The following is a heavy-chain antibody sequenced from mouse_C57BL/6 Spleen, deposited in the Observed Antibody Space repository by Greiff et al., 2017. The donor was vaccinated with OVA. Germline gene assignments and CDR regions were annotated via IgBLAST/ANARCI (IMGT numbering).Heavy chain of an antibody. D-gene: IGHD1-1*01. CDR3: AIPPGYYYGSSYGYFDV. J-gene: IGHJ1*03. CDR2: IHPSDSDT. Sequence: QVQLQQPGAELVKPGASVKVSCKASGYTFTSYWMHWVKQRPGQGLEWIGRIHPSDSDTNYNQKFKGKATLTVDKSSSTAYMQHSSLTSEDSAVYYCAIPPGYYYGSSYGYFDVWGTGTTVTVSS. CDR1: GYTFTSYW. V-gene: IGHV1-74*01.